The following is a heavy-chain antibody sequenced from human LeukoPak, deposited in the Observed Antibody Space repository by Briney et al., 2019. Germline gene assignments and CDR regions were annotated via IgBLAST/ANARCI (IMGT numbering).Heavy chain of an antibody. CDR3: ARVSLSSSWKNWFDP. J-gene: IGHJ5*02. CDR1: GYTFTSYG. CDR2: ISAYNGNT. V-gene: IGHV1-18*01. Sequence: ASVKVSCKASGYTFTSYGISWVREAPGQGLEWRGCISAYNGNTNYAQKLQGRVTMTTDTSTSTAYMELRSLRSDDTAVYYCARVSLSSSWKNWFDPWGQGTLVTVSS. D-gene: IGHD6-13*01.